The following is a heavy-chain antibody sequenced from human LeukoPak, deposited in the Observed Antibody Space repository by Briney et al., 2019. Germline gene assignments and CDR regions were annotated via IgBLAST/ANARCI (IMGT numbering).Heavy chain of an antibody. Sequence: GASEKVSCKASGYTFTAYYMHWVRQAPGQGLEWMAWINPNSGATNFAQKFQGRVTMSRDTSTSTASVELSSLRSDDTAVYYCTRSSVAAIPVFDIWGQGTMVTVSS. J-gene: IGHJ3*02. CDR1: GYTFTAYY. D-gene: IGHD6-19*01. CDR2: INPNSGAT. CDR3: TRSSVAAIPVFDI. V-gene: IGHV1-2*02.